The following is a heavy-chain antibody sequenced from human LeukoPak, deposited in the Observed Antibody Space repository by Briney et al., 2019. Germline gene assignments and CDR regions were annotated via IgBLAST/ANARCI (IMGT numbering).Heavy chain of an antibody. J-gene: IGHJ6*03. D-gene: IGHD5-12*01. Sequence: SSETLSLTCTVSGGSIGSYYWSWIRQPPGKGLEWIGYIYDSGSTNYNPSLKSRVTISVDTSKNQVSLKLRSVTAADTAVYYCARTTEGYAGGPGYSYYYYMDVWGKGTTVTISS. CDR2: IYDSGST. CDR3: ARTTEGYAGGPGYSYYYYMDV. V-gene: IGHV4-59*01. CDR1: GGSIGSYY.